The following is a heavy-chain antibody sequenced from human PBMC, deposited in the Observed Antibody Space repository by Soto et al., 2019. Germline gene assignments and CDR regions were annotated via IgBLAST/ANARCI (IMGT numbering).Heavy chain of an antibody. D-gene: IGHD6-19*01. CDR3: ARSSTLSVAQLNWFDT. CDR1: RYRFTRYW. J-gene: IGHJ5*02. V-gene: IGHV5-10-1*01. CDR2: IDPSDSYT. Sequence: WESLQISCKGSRYRFTRYWISWVRQMPGKGLEWMGRIDPSDSYTNYSPSFQGHVTISADKSISTAYLQWSSLKASDTAMYYCARSSTLSVAQLNWFDTCGQGTLVTVSA.